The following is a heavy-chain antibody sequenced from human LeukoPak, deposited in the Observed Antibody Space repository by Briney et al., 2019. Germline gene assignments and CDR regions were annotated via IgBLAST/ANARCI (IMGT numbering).Heavy chain of an antibody. CDR3: ARNRYGDYTPDY. CDR1: GYTFTGYY. V-gene: IGHV1-2*02. D-gene: IGHD4-17*01. J-gene: IGHJ4*02. CDR2: INPKTGGT. Sequence: ASVKVSCKASGYTFTGYYMRWVRQAPGQGLEWMGWINPKTGGTNYAQKFRGRVTMTRDTSISTAYMELSRVRSDDTAVYYCARNRYGDYTPDYWGQGTLVTVSS.